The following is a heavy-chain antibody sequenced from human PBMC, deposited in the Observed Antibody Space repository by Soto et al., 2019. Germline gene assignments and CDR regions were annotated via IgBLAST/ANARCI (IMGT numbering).Heavy chain of an antibody. CDR1: SGSISSGSYY. J-gene: IGHJ3*02. V-gene: IGHV4-39*01. CDR3: ARQTDSYYTFDAFDI. D-gene: IGHD3-22*01. CDR2: IYYSGST. Sequence: QLQLQESGPGLVKPSETLSLTCTVSSGSISSGSYYWDWIRQPPGKGLEWIGNIYYSGSTNYNPSLESRVTISVDTSKNQFSLKLSSVTAADTAVYYCARQTDSYYTFDAFDIRGQGTMVTVSS.